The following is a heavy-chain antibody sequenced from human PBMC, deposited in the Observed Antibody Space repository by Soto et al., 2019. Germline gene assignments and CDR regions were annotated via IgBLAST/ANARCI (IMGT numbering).Heavy chain of an antibody. CDR1: GGSFSGYY. CDR3: ARRRPYSNYHVGYYFDY. D-gene: IGHD4-4*01. Sequence: SETLSPTCAVYGGSFSGYYWIWIRPPPGKGLEWIGEINHSGSTNYNPSLKSRVTISVDTSKNQFSLKLSSVTAADTAVYYCARRRPYSNYHVGYYFDYWGQGTLVTVSS. J-gene: IGHJ4*02. V-gene: IGHV4-34*01. CDR2: INHSGST.